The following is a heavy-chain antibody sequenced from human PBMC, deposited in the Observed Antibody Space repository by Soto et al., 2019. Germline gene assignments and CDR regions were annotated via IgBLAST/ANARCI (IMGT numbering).Heavy chain of an antibody. CDR2: IGTAGDT. J-gene: IGHJ4*02. CDR1: GFTFSSYD. V-gene: IGHV3-13*01. D-gene: IGHD6-13*01. Sequence: EVQLVESGGGLVQPGGSLRLSCAASGFTFSSYDMHWVRQATGKGLEWVSAIGTAGDTYYPGSVKGRFTISRENAKNSLYLQMNSLRAEDTAVYYCARGSIAAAGTAFVFDYWGQGTLVTVSS. CDR3: ARGSIAAAGTAFVFDY.